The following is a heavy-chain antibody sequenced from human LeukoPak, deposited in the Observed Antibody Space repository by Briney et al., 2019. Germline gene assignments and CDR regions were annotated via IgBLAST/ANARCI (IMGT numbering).Heavy chain of an antibody. CDR1: GDSLSRDSYY. CDR2: FYYSGST. CDR3: ARLAAVVPAAMPDYYYGMDV. D-gene: IGHD2-2*01. Sequence: PSETLSLTCPVSGDSLSRDSYYWRWLRQPPGKGLEWLGYFYYSGSTNYHPSLKSRVTISVDTSKNQFSLKLSSVTAADTAVYYCARLAAVVPAAMPDYYYGMDVWGQGTTVTVSS. J-gene: IGHJ6*02. V-gene: IGHV4-61*01.